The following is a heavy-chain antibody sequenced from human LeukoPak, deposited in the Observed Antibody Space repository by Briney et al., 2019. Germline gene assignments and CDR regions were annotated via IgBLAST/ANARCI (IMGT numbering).Heavy chain of an antibody. CDR3: ARDRSHYYYYMDV. V-gene: IGHV4-59*12. D-gene: IGHD2-15*01. CDR2: IYYSGST. CDR1: GGSISSYY. Sequence: SETLSLTCTVSGGSISSYYWSWIRQPPGKGLEWIGYIYYSGSTNYNPSLKSRVTISVDTSKNQFSLKLSSVTAADTAVYYCARDRSHYYYYMDVWGKGTTVTVSS. J-gene: IGHJ6*03.